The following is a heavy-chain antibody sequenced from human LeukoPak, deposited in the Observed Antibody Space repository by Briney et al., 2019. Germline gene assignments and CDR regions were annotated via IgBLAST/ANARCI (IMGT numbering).Heavy chain of an antibody. CDR3: AKAVRNSNAFDI. J-gene: IGHJ3*02. CDR2: ISWNSGSI. Sequence: GGSLRLSCAASGFTFDDYAMHWVRQAPGKGLEWVSGISWNSGSIGYADAVKGRFTISRDNAKNSLYLQMNSLRAEDMSLYYCAKAVRNSNAFDIWGQGTMVTVSS. CDR1: GFTFDDYA. D-gene: IGHD4-23*01. V-gene: IGHV3-9*03.